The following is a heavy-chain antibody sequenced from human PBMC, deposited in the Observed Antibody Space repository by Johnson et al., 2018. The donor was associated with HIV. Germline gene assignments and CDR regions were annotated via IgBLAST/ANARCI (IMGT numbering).Heavy chain of an antibody. CDR1: GFTVSSNY. Sequence: VLLVESGGGLVQPGGSLRLSCAASGFTVSSNYMSWVRQAPGKGLEWVSVIYSGGSTYYADPVKGRFTISRDNSKNTLYLQMNSLRAEDTAVYYCARDRPIAPFDIWGQGTMVTVSS. CDR2: IYSGGST. D-gene: IGHD3-22*01. V-gene: IGHV3-66*02. J-gene: IGHJ3*02. CDR3: ARDRPIAPFDI.